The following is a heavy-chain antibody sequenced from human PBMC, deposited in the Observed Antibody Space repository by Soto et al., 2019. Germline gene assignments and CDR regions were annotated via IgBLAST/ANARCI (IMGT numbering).Heavy chain of an antibody. Sequence: PSQTLSLTCAISGDSVSSNSAAWNWIRQSPSRGLEWLGRTYYRSKWYNDYAVSVKSRITIDPDTSKNQFSLQLNSVTPEDTAVYYCARDRLYYDFWSGSYYFDYWGQGTLVTVSS. J-gene: IGHJ4*02. CDR2: TYYRSKWYN. D-gene: IGHD3-3*01. CDR1: GDSVSSNSAA. CDR3: ARDRLYYDFWSGSYYFDY. V-gene: IGHV6-1*01.